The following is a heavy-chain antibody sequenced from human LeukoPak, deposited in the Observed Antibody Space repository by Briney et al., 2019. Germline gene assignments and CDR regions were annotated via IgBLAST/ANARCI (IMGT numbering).Heavy chain of an antibody. J-gene: IGHJ4*02. V-gene: IGHV3-9*01. D-gene: IGHD6-6*01. CDR2: ISWNSGSI. Sequence: GGSLRLSGAASGFTLDDYAMHWVRHAPGKGLEWVSGISWNSGSIGYADSVKGRFTISRDNAKNSLYLQMNSLRAEDTALYYCAVSSSGYWGQGTLVTVSS. CDR3: AVSSSGY. CDR1: GFTLDDYA.